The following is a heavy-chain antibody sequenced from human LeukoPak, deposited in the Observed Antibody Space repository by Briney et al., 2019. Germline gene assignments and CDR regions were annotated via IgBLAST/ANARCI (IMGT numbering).Heavy chain of an antibody. CDR1: GYTFTGYY. CDR3: ARTSDDLWSGYQDAFDI. Sequence: GASVKVSCKASGYTFTGYYMHWVRQAPGQGLEWMGWINPNSGGTNYAQKFQGRVTMTRDTSISTAYMELSRLRSDDTAVYYCARTSDDLWSGYQDAFDIWGQGTMVTVSS. J-gene: IGHJ3*02. D-gene: IGHD3-3*01. CDR2: INPNSGGT. V-gene: IGHV1-2*02.